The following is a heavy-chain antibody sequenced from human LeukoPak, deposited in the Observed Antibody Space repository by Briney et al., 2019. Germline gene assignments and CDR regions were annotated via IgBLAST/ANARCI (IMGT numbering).Heavy chain of an antibody. V-gene: IGHV3-53*01. J-gene: IGHJ4*02. CDR2: MYSGGYT. CDR1: GLTVSANY. D-gene: IGHD2-15*01. Sequence: HPGGSLRLSCVASGLTVSANYMTWVRQAPGEGLHWVSVMYSGGYTYYADSVKGRFTISRDNSKNTVYLQMNSLRVEDSAVYYCARDRRYCSGDNCYSGVDYWGQGTRVIVSS. CDR3: ARDRRYCSGDNCYSGVDY.